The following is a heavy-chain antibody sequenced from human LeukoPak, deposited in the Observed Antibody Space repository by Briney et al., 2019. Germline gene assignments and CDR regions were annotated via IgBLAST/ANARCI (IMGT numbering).Heavy chain of an antibody. J-gene: IGHJ3*02. Sequence: GGSLRLSCAASGLTFSSYWMNWVRQAPGKGLEWVANIKRDGSEKYYVDSVKGRFTISRDNAKNSLYLQMNSLRAEDTAVYYCAREQYSSGSAFDIWGQGTMVTVSS. CDR2: IKRDGSEK. CDR1: GLTFSSYW. D-gene: IGHD6-19*01. V-gene: IGHV3-7*01. CDR3: AREQYSSGSAFDI.